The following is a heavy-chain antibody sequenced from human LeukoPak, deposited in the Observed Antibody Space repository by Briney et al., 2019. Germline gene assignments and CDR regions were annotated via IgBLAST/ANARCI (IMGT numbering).Heavy chain of an antibody. CDR3: ARVGDLEGVDY. V-gene: IGHV4-39*07. J-gene: IGHJ4*02. CDR2: IYHSGST. CDR1: GGSVSSAMHY. Sequence: SETLSLTCSVSGGSVSSAMHYWGWIRQPPGKGLEWIGSIYHSGSTYYNPSLKSRVTISVDTSKNQFSLKLSSVTAADTAVYYCARVGDLEGVDYWGQGTLVTVSS. D-gene: IGHD1-1*01.